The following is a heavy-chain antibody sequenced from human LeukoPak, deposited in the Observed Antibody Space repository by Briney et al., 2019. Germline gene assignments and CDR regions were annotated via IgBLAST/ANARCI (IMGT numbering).Heavy chain of an antibody. V-gene: IGHV3-7*01. CDR3: GRGDPDY. CDR2: INPTGSGK. CDR1: GSTFSSYW. J-gene: IGHJ4*02. Sequence: GGSLRLSCAVSGSTFSSYWMNWVCQAPGKGLEWVANINPTGSGKYYVDSVKGRFTISRDNAKNSLYLEMNSLRVEDTAVYYCGRGDPDYWGQGALVTVSS.